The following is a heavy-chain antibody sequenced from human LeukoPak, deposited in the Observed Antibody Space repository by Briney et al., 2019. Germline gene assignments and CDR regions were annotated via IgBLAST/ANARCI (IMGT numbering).Heavy chain of an antibody. J-gene: IGHJ4*02. V-gene: IGHV3-21*01. CDR3: IRDLFDDYSLDY. CDR1: GLTFSSYS. Sequence: PGGSLRLSCAASGLTFSSYSMNWVRQAPGKGLEWVSSINSDSSIMYYAESVKGRFTISRDNARNSLYLQMNSRRAEDTAVYYCIRDLFDDYSLDYWGQGALVTVSS. CDR2: INSDSSIM. D-gene: IGHD3-16*01.